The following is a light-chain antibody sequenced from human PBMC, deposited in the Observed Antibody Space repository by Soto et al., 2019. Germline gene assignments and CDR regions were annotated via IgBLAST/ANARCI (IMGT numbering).Light chain of an antibody. CDR1: QSINNNY. CDR2: GAS. V-gene: IGKV3-20*01. CDR3: QQYGGSPRT. J-gene: IGKJ1*01. Sequence: IVLTQSPATLSVSLGERATLSCRASQSINNNYLAWYQQKRGQAPRLLIYGASSRATGIPDRFSGSGSGTDFTLTISRLEPEDFAVYYCQQYGGSPRTFGQGTKVEIK.